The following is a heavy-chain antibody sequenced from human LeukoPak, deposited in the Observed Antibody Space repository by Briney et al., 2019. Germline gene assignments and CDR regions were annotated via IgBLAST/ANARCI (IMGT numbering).Heavy chain of an antibody. Sequence: SETLSLTCTVSGGSISSYYWSWIRQPPGKGLEWIGEIYHSGSTNYNPSLKSRVTISVDKSKNQFSLKLSSVTAADTAVYYCAREVYDSSGNAFDIWGQGTMVTVSS. CDR2: IYHSGST. CDR3: AREVYDSSGNAFDI. V-gene: IGHV4-59*12. J-gene: IGHJ3*02. CDR1: GGSISSYY. D-gene: IGHD3-22*01.